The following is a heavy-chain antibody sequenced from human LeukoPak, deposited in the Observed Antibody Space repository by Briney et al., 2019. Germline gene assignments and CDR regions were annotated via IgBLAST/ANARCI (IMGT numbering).Heavy chain of an antibody. J-gene: IGHJ4*02. D-gene: IGHD3-3*01. CDR2: ISGSGGST. CDR1: GFTFGSYG. CDR3: AKDMTQFWSGPDY. Sequence: QPGGSLRLSCVASGFTFGSYGMSWARQAPGKGLEWVSIISGSGGSTYYADSVKGRFTISRDNSKNTLFLQMNSLRAEDTAVYYCAKDMTQFWSGPDYWGQGTLVTVSS. V-gene: IGHV3-23*01.